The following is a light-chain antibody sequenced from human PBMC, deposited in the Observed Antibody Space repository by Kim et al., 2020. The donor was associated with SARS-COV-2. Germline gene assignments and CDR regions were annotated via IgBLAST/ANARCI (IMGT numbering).Light chain of an antibody. CDR1: QDIGRY. CDR3: QQYNSKPIT. CDR2: DAS. V-gene: IGKV1-33*01. J-gene: IGKJ3*01. Sequence: DIQMTQSPSSLSASVGDRVTITCQADQDIGRYLNWYRQKPGKAPSLLIYDASNLKGGVPSKFSGSGSGTYFTLTISSVQPEDVGTYFCQQYNSKPITFGPGTKVDIK.